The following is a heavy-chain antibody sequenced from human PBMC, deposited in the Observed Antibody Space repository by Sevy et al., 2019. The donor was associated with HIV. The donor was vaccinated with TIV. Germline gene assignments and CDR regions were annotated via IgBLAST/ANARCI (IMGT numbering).Heavy chain of an antibody. CDR3: ARALYDYGDGYYFDY. J-gene: IGHJ4*02. Sequence: SETLSLTCTVSGGSISSYYWSWIRQPAGKGLEWIGRINTSGSTNYNPSLKSRVTMSVDTSKNQFSLKLSSVTAADTAVYYCARALYDYGDGYYFDYWGQGTLVTVSS. V-gene: IGHV4-4*07. CDR1: GGSISSYY. D-gene: IGHD4-17*01. CDR2: INTSGST.